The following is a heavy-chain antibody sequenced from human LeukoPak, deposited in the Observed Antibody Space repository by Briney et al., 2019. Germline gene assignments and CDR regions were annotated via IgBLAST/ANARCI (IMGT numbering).Heavy chain of an antibody. CDR2: IYYSGST. CDR1: GGSISSSSYY. D-gene: IGHD3-10*01. CDR3: ARGVTMVRGVLSGWFDP. Sequence: PSETLSLTCTVSGGSISSSSYYWGWIRQPPGKGLEWIGSIYYSGSTYYNPSLKSRVTISVGTSKNQFSLKLSSVTAADTAVYYCARGVTMVRGVLSGWFDPWGQGTLVTVSS. J-gene: IGHJ5*02. V-gene: IGHV4-39*07.